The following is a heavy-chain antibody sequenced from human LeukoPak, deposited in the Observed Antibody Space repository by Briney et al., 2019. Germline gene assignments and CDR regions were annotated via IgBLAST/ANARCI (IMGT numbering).Heavy chain of an antibody. Sequence: SETLSLTCTVSGDSISIYYWSRIRQPAGKGLEWIGRMYTSGTTNYKPSLKSRVTMSVDKSKNQFSLKLSSVTAADTAVYYCARASHDYGDYSHFDYWGQGTLVTVSS. D-gene: IGHD4-17*01. J-gene: IGHJ4*02. CDR1: GDSISIYY. CDR3: ARASHDYGDYSHFDY. CDR2: MYTSGTT. V-gene: IGHV4-4*07.